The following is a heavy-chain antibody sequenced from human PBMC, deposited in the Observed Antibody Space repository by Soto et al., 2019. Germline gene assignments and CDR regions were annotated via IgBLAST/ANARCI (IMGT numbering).Heavy chain of an antibody. CDR1: GGTFSSYA. CDR3: ARERIASVNWFDP. D-gene: IGHD6-13*01. CDR2: IIPIFGTA. J-gene: IGHJ5*02. V-gene: IGHV1-69*13. Sequence: SVKVSCKASGGTFSSYAISWVRQAPGQGLEWMGGIIPIFGTANYAQKFQGRVTITADESTTTAYMELSSLRSEDTAVYYCARERIASVNWFDPWGQGTLVTVSS.